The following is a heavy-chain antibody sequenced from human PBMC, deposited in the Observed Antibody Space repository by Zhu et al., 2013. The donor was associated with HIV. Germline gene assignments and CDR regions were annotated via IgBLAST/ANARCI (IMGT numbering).Heavy chain of an antibody. CDR3: ARGLWREGGRGHAVDP. CDR2: INPDRGGT. Sequence: QVQLMQSGAEVKKPGASVKVSCKASGYNFTGYYLHWVRQAPGQAFEWMGWINPDRGGTKYAQKFQGRVTMTRDTSVVTAFLDLRSLKSDDTAVYYCARGLWREGGRGHAVDPWGQGTPVTVSS. V-gene: IGHV1-2*02. CDR1: GYNFTGYY. D-gene: IGHD1-26*01. J-gene: IGHJ5*02.